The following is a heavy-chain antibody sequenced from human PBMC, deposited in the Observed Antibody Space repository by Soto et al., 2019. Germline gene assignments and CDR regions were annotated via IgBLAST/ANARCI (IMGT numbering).Heavy chain of an antibody. Sequence: GGSLRLSCAASGFTFSSYSMNWVRQAPGKGLEWFSSISSSSSYIYYADSVKGRFTISRDNAKNSLYLQMNSLRAEDTAVYYCARDVSEPALVVVAAVYYYMDVWAKGATVTVSS. V-gene: IGHV3-21*01. J-gene: IGHJ6*03. CDR1: GFTFSSYS. D-gene: IGHD2-15*01. CDR3: ARDVSEPALVVVAAVYYYMDV. CDR2: ISSSSSYI.